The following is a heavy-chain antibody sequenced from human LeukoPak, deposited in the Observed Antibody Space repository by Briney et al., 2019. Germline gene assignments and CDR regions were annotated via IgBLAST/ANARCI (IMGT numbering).Heavy chain of an antibody. D-gene: IGHD1-1*01. J-gene: IGHJ4*02. CDR3: ARANFTYYFDY. V-gene: IGHV4-59*12. CDR1: GGSISSYY. CDR2: IYYSGST. Sequence: SETLSLTCTVSGGSISSYYWSWIRQPPGKGLEWIGYIYYSGSTNYNPSLKSRVTISVDTSKNQFSLKLSSVTAADTAVYYCARANFTYYFDYWGQGTLVTVSS.